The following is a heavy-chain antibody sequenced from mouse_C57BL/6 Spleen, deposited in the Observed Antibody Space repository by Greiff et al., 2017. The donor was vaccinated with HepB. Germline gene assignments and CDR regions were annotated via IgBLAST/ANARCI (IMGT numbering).Heavy chain of an antibody. CDR3: ARSPNYGSSYGYFDV. CDR1: GYTFTNYW. J-gene: IGHJ1*03. CDR2: IYPGGGYT. V-gene: IGHV1-63*01. D-gene: IGHD1-1*01. Sequence: QVQLQQSGAELVRPGTSVKMSCKASGYTFTNYWIGWAKQRPGHGLEWIGDIYPGGGYTKYNEKFKGKATLTADKSSSTAYLQFSSLTSEDSAIYYCARSPNYGSSYGYFDVWGTGTTVTVSS.